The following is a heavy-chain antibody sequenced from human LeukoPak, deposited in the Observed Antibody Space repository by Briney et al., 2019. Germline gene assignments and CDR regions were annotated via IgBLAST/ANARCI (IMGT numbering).Heavy chain of an antibody. CDR1: GGSISSYY. V-gene: IGHV4-59*01. D-gene: IGHD6-13*01. J-gene: IGHJ5*02. CDR2: IYYSGST. CDR3: ARDLVSIAADGNWFDP. Sequence: SETLSLTCTVSGGSISSYYWSWIQQPPGKGLEWIGYIYYSGSTNYNPSLKSRVTISVDTSKNQFPLKLSSVTAADTAVYYCARDLVSIAADGNWFDPWGQGTLVTVSS.